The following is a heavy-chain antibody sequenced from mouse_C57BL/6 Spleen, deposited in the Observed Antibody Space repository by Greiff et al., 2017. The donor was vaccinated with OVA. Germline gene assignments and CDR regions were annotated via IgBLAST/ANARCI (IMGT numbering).Heavy chain of an antibody. CDR3: AREDYDFY. J-gene: IGHJ2*01. Sequence: EVKVVESGGGLVKPGGSLKLSCAASGFTFSDYGMHWVRQAPEKGLEWVAYISSGSSTIYYADTVKGRFTISRDNAKNTLFLQMTSRRSEDTAMYYCAREDYDFYWGQGTTLTVS. CDR1: GFTFSDYG. V-gene: IGHV5-17*01. D-gene: IGHD2-4*01. CDR2: ISSGSSTI.